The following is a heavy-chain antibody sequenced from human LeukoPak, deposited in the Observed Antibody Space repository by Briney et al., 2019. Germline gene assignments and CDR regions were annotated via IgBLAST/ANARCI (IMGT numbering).Heavy chain of an antibody. V-gene: IGHV4-31*03. J-gene: IGHJ5*02. CDR1: GGSISSGGYD. CDR2: IYYSGST. CDR3: ARDWGYSSSWYWFDP. Sequence: SQTLSLTCTVSGGSISSGGYDWSWIRQHPGKGLEWIGYIYYSGSTYYNPSLKSRVTISVDTSKNQFSLKLSSVTAADTAVYYCARDWGYSSSWYWFDPWGQGTLVTVSS. D-gene: IGHD6-13*01.